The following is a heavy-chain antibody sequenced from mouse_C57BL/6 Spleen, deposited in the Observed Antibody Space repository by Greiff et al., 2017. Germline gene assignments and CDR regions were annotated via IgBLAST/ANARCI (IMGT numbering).Heavy chain of an antibody. CDR2: IDPENGDT. D-gene: IGHD1-1*01. Sequence: VQLQQSGAELVRPGASVKLSCTASGFNIKDDYMHWVKQRPEQGLEWIGWIDPENGDTEYASKFPGKATITAATSSNTAYLQLSSLTSEDTAVYYCTTPQNVTTVRVDYWGQGTSVTVSS. J-gene: IGHJ4*01. CDR1: GFNIKDDY. V-gene: IGHV14-4*01. CDR3: TTPQNVTTVRVDY.